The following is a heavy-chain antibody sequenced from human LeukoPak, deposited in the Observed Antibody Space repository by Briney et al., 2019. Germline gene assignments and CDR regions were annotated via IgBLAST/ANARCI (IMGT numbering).Heavy chain of an antibody. D-gene: IGHD3-22*01. Sequence: GGSLRLSCAASGFTFSSYGMHWVRQAPGKGLEWVAVIWYDGSNKYYADSVKGRFTISRDNSKNTLYLQMNSLRAEDTAVYYCARDLTTRPYYYDSSGYYLGYWGQGTLVTVSS. V-gene: IGHV3-33*01. CDR3: ARDLTTRPYYYDSSGYYLGY. CDR1: GFTFSSYG. J-gene: IGHJ4*02. CDR2: IWYDGSNK.